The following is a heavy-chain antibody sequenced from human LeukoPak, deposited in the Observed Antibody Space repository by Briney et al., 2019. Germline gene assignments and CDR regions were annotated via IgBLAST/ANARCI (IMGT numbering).Heavy chain of an antibody. CDR1: GGSFSGYY. V-gene: IGHV4-34*01. CDR2: INHSGST. D-gene: IGHD3-3*01. J-gene: IGHJ5*02. CDR3: ARDRPFWSGYEGGENWFDP. Sequence: SSETLSLTCAVYGGSFSGYYWSWIRQPPGKGLEWIGEINHSGSTNYNPSLKSRVTISVDTSKNQFSLKLSSVTAADTAVYYCARDRPFWSGYEGGENWFDPWGQGTLVTVSS.